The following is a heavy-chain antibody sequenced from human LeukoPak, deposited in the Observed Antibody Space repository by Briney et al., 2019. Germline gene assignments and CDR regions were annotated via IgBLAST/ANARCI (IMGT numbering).Heavy chain of an antibody. Sequence: GGSLRLSCAASGFTFSSYSMNWVRQAPGKGLEWVSTISISGDHTYYPDSVKGRFTISRDNSKNTLYLQMNSLRAEDTAVYYCAYRTGFDYWGQGTLVTVSS. CDR3: AYRTGFDY. CDR2: ISISGDHT. D-gene: IGHD3-16*02. J-gene: IGHJ4*02. CDR1: GFTFSSYS. V-gene: IGHV3-23*01.